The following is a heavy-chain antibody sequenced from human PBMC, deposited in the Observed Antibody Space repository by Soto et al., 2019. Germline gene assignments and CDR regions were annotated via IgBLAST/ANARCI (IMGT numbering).Heavy chain of an antibody. J-gene: IGHJ4*02. D-gene: IGHD3-22*01. Sequence: PSETLSLTCTVSGGSISSSSYYWGWIRQPPGKGLEWIGSIYYSGSTYYNPSLKSRVTISVDTSKNQFSLKLSSVTAADTAVYYCARLGNYYDSSGYYYWGQGTLVTVSS. CDR2: IYYSGST. CDR1: GGSISSSSYY. V-gene: IGHV4-39*01. CDR3: ARLGNYYDSSGYYY.